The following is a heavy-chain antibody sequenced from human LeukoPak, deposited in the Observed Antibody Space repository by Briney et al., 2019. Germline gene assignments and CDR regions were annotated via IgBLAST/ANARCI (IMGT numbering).Heavy chain of an antibody. CDR3: ARAPFDYDILTGYYRILFDY. Sequence: ASVKVSCKASGYTFTSYGISLVRQAPGQGLEWMGRTSAYNGNTNYAQKLQGRVTMTTDTSTSTAYMELRSLRSDDTAVYYCARAPFDYDILTGYYRILFDYWGQGTLVTVSS. CDR2: TSAYNGNT. D-gene: IGHD3-9*01. V-gene: IGHV1-18*01. J-gene: IGHJ4*02. CDR1: GYTFTSYG.